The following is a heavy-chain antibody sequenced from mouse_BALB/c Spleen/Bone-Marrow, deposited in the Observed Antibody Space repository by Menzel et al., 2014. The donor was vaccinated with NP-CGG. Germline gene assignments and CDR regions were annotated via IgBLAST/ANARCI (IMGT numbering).Heavy chain of an antibody. CDR1: SFSLSSFG. CDR2: IWSGGST. Sequence: VQLQQSGPDLVQPSQSLSITCTVSSFSLSSFGLHWVRQSPGKGLEWLGVIWSGGSTDYNAAFISRLSISKDNSKSQVFFKMNSLQANDTAIYYCARNWDDYAMDYWGQGTSVTVSS. D-gene: IGHD4-1*01. V-gene: IGHV2-2*02. CDR3: ARNWDDYAMDY. J-gene: IGHJ4*01.